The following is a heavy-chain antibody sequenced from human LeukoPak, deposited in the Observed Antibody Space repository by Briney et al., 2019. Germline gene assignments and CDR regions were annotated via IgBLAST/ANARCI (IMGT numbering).Heavy chain of an antibody. Sequence: PGGSLRLSCAASGFAFSRYWMTWVRQAPGKGLEWVANIKKDGSEKYYVDSVKGRFTISRDNAKNSLYLQTNSLRAEDTAVYYCARAQYYSDSTGYYYLHYWGQGTLVTVSS. CDR1: GFAFSRYW. CDR3: ARAQYYSDSTGYYYLHY. D-gene: IGHD3-22*01. V-gene: IGHV3-7*01. J-gene: IGHJ4*02. CDR2: IKKDGSEK.